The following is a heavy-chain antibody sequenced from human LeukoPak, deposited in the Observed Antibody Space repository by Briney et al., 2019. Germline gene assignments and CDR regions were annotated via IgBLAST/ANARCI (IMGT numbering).Heavy chain of an antibody. J-gene: IGHJ6*03. D-gene: IGHD5-24*01. CDR1: GGSISSSSYY. CDR2: IYYSGST. Sequence: SETLSLTCTVSGGSISSSSYYWGWIRQPPGKGLEWIGSIYYSGSTYYNPSLKSRVTISVDTSKNQFSLKLSSVTAADTAVYYCARGVDGYNYVDYYYYYYMDVWGKGTTVTVSS. V-gene: IGHV4-39*07. CDR3: ARGVDGYNYVDYYYYYYMDV.